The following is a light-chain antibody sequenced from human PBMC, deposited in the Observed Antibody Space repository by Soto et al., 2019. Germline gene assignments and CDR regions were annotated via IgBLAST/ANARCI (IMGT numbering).Light chain of an antibody. J-gene: IGKJ4*01. CDR3: QQYNSMLS. V-gene: IGKV1-33*01. Sequence: DIQMTQSPSSLSASEGDRVTITCQSSHDVSRNLNWFQQKPGEAPQLLIYDASNLERGVPSRFNGSGSGTDFTLTISSLQPEDVTTYYCQQYNSMLSFGGGTEVEIK. CDR2: DAS. CDR1: HDVSRN.